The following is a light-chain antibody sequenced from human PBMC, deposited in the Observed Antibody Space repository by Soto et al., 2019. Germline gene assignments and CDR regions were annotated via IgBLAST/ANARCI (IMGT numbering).Light chain of an antibody. CDR1: RSDVGGYNY. CDR3: FSYTSSRARV. V-gene: IGLV2-14*01. J-gene: IGLJ3*02. Sequence: QSALTQPASVSGSPGQSITISCTGTRSDVGGYNYVSWYQQNPGKAPKLIIYDVSHRPSGVSNRFFGSKSGNTASLTISGLQAEDEAHYYCFSYTSSRARVFGGGTKLTVL. CDR2: DVS.